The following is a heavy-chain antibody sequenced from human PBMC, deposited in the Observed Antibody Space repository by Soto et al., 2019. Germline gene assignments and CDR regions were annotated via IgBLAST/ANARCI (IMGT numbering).Heavy chain of an antibody. CDR1: GYSFTSYW. J-gene: IGHJ4*02. Sequence: GESLKISCKGSGYSFTSYWISWVRQMPGKGLEWMGKIDPSDSYTNYSPSFQGHVTISADKSISTAYLQWRSLKASDTAMYYCARLKYSSSPTIDYWGQGTLVTVS. CDR3: ARLKYSSSPTIDY. V-gene: IGHV5-10-1*01. CDR2: IDPSDSYT. D-gene: IGHD6-6*01.